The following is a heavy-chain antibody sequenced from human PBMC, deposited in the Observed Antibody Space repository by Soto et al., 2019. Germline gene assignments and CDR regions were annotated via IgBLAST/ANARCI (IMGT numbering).Heavy chain of an antibody. CDR2: VNYSGST. D-gene: IGHD3-10*01. CDR1: GGSISRGGYF. Sequence: QVQLQESGPGLVKPSQTLSLTCTVSGGSISRGGYFWSWIRQHPGKGLEWIGDVNYSGSTYSNPSLKSGVTISVDTSKNQCSLKLGSVTAADTAVYYCARDILLWFGELPPRAHDAFDIWGQGTMVTVSS. CDR3: ARDILLWFGELPPRAHDAFDI. J-gene: IGHJ3*02. V-gene: IGHV4-31*03.